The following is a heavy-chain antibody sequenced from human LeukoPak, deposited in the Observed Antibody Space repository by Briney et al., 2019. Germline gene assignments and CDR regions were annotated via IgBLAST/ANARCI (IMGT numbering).Heavy chain of an antibody. Sequence: SGPTLVNPTQTLTLTCTFSGFSLSTSGMRVSWIRQPPGKALEWLARIDWDDDKFYSTSLKTRLTISKDTSKNQVVLTMTNMDPVDTATHYCARTNYGDYRNWFDPWGQGTLVTVSS. CDR3: ARTNYGDYRNWFDP. D-gene: IGHD4-17*01. CDR2: IDWDDDK. V-gene: IGHV2-70*04. CDR1: GFSLSTSGMR. J-gene: IGHJ5*02.